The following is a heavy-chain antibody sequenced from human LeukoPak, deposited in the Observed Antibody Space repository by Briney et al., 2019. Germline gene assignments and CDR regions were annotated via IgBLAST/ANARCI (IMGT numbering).Heavy chain of an antibody. V-gene: IGHV4-39*07. J-gene: IGHJ4*02. D-gene: IGHD3-10*01. Sequence: SETLSLTCTVSGGSISSSSYYWGWIRQPPGKGLEWIGSIYYSGSTNYNPSLKSRVTISVDTSKNQFSLKLSSVTAADTAVYYCARVYYGSGSYIPDWGQGTLVTVSS. CDR1: GGSISSSSYY. CDR2: IYYSGST. CDR3: ARVYYGSGSYIPD.